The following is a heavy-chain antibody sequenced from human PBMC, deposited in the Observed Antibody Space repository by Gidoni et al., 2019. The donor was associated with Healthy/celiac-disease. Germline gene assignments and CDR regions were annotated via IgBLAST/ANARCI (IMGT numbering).Heavy chain of an antibody. CDR3: ARDIYSGSYYSDISRPWGFDY. CDR1: GYTFTSYG. CDR2: ISAYNGNT. Sequence: QVQLVQSGAEVKKPGASVTVSCTASGYTFTSYGISWGRQAPGQGLEWMGWISAYNGNTNYAQKLQGRVTMTTDTSTSTAYMELRSLRSDDTAVYYCARDIYSGSYYSDISRPWGFDYWGQGTLVTVSS. J-gene: IGHJ4*02. D-gene: IGHD1-26*01. V-gene: IGHV1-18*01.